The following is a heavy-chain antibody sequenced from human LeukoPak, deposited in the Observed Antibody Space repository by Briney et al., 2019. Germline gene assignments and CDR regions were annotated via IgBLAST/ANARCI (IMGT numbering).Heavy chain of an antibody. Sequence: SETLSLTCTVSGGSISSGSYYWSWIRQPAGKGLEWIGRIYTSGSTNYNPSLKSRVTISVDTSKNQSSLKLSSVTAADTAVYYCARASVYYYDSGIRSWYYYMDVWGKGTRSPSP. CDR2: IYTSGST. V-gene: IGHV4-61*02. D-gene: IGHD3-22*01. CDR3: ARASVYYYDSGIRSWYYYMDV. J-gene: IGHJ6*03. CDR1: GGSISSGSYY.